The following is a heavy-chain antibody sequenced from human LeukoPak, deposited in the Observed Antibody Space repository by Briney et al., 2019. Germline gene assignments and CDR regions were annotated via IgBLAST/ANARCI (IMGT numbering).Heavy chain of an antibody. CDR3: AKHYGSGTYYNYFDY. CDR2: IGASGGGS. Sequence: PGGSLRLSCAASGFAFSSYAMSWVRQAPGKGLEWVSAIGASGGGSFDADFVKGRFTLSRDNSKSMLFLQINSLRAEDTAVYYCAKHYGSGTYYNYFDYWGQGTLVTVSS. V-gene: IGHV3-23*01. D-gene: IGHD3-10*01. CDR1: GFAFSSYA. J-gene: IGHJ4*02.